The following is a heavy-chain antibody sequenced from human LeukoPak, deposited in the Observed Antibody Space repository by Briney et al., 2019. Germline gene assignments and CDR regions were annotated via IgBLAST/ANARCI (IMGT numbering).Heavy chain of an antibody. D-gene: IGHD1-26*01. V-gene: IGHV3-7*03. CDR1: GFTFTSYW. CDR2: INQDGSEK. Sequence: PGGSLRLSCAASGFTFTSYWMSWVRQAPGKGLEWVANINQDGSEKYYVDSVKGRFTISRDNAKNSLFLQMNSLRAEDTALYYCARVAGREAFDIWGQGTMVTVSS. J-gene: IGHJ3*02. CDR3: ARVAGREAFDI.